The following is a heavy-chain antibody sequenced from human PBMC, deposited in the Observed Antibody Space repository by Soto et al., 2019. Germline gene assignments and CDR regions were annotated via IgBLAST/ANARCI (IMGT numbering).Heavy chain of an antibody. CDR2: ISPSSSFL. D-gene: IGHD3-10*01. CDR3: ATVGTDYGSGSPYYSDY. CDR1: GFSFRSYY. Sequence: GGSLRLSCAASGFSFRSYYMNWVRQAPGRGLEWVSSISPSSSFLNYADSVKGRFTISRDNAKSSVNLQMNSLRAEDTAVYYCATVGTDYGSGSPYYSDYWGQGTLVTVS. J-gene: IGHJ4*02. V-gene: IGHV3-21*06.